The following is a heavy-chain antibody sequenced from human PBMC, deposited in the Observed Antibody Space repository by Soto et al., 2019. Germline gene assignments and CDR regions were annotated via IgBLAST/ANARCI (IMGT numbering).Heavy chain of an antibody. CDR2: INHSGST. CDR1: GGSFSGYY. V-gene: IGHV4-34*01. D-gene: IGHD2-15*01. CDR3: ARGVVRYCSGGSCYRHAYYFDY. Sequence: PSETLSLTCAVYGGSFSGYYWSWIRQPPGKGLEWIGEINHSGSTNYNPSLKSRVTISVGTSKNQFSLKLSSVTAADTAVYYCARGVVRYCSGGSCYRHAYYFDYWGQGTLVTVSS. J-gene: IGHJ4*02.